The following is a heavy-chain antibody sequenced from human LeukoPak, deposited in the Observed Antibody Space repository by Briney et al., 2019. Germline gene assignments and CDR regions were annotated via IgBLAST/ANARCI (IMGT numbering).Heavy chain of an antibody. D-gene: IGHD3-22*01. V-gene: IGHV3-23*01. CDR3: AKELDSSGYFDY. CDR1: GFTFSSYA. J-gene: IGHJ4*02. CDR2: ISGSGGST. Sequence: GGSLRLSCAASGFTFSSYAMSRVRQAPGKGLEWVSGISGSGGSTYHADSVKGRFTISRDNSKNTLYLQMNSLRAEDTAVYYCAKELDSSGYFDYWGQGTLVTVSS.